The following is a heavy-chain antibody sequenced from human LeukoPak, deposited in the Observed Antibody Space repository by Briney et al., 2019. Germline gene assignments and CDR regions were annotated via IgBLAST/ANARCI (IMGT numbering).Heavy chain of an antibody. Sequence: GGSLRLSCVASGFTFSSYAMSWVRQAQGKGLEWVSGISGSGGSTYYADSVKGRFTISRDNSKNTLFLQMNSLRAEDTAVYYCARAGLSYYDSSGYYSAYWGQGTLVTVSS. V-gene: IGHV3-23*01. D-gene: IGHD3-22*01. CDR3: ARAGLSYYDSSGYYSAY. CDR1: GFTFSSYA. CDR2: ISGSGGST. J-gene: IGHJ4*02.